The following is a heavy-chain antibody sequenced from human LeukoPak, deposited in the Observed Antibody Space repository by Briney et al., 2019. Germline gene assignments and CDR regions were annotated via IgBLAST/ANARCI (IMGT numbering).Heavy chain of an antibody. CDR2: ISGSGGST. V-gene: IGHV3-23*01. D-gene: IGHD3-9*01. Sequence: GGSLRLSCAASGFTFSSYSMNWVRQAPGKGLEWVSAISGSGGSTYHADSVKGRFTISRDNSKNTLYLQMNSLRAEDTAVYYCAKGGDYDILTGYYYYFDYWGQGTLVTVSS. J-gene: IGHJ4*02. CDR1: GFTFSSYS. CDR3: AKGGDYDILTGYYYYFDY.